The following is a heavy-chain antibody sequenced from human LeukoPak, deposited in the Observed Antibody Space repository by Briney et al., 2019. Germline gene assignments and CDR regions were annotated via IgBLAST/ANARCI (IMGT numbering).Heavy chain of an antibody. CDR1: GGSISSYY. J-gene: IGHJ5*02. D-gene: IGHD6-19*01. Sequence: TSETLSLTCTVSGGSISSYYWSWIRQPPGKGLEWIGYIYYSGSTNYNPSLKSRVTISVDTSKNQFSLKLSSVTAADTAVYYCARYSPRSGWYPGNNEINWFDPWGQGTLVTVSS. CDR3: ARYSPRSGWYPGNNEINWFDP. V-gene: IGHV4-59*01. CDR2: IYYSGST.